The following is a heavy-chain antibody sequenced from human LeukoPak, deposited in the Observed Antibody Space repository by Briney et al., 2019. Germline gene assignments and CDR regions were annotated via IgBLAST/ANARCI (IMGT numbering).Heavy chain of an antibody. D-gene: IGHD6-13*01. CDR1: GFTFSSYS. J-gene: IGHJ4*02. CDR3: AKDRPYSSSWYGAGDY. CDR2: ISATGGGT. Sequence: GGSLRLSCAASGFTFSSYSMNWVRQAPGKGLEWVSSISATGGGTCYADSVKGRFTISRDNSKNTLYLQMNSLRAEDTAVYYCAKDRPYSSSWYGAGDYWGQGTLVTVSS. V-gene: IGHV3-23*01.